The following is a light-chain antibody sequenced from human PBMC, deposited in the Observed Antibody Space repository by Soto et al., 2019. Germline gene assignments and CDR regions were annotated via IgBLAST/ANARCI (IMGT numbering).Light chain of an antibody. Sequence: DIVMTQSPDSLAVSLGERATINCKSSQSVLDGPNNKNYLAWYQQKPGQPPKLLINWASTRESGVPERFSGSGSGADFTLTITSLQAEDVAVYFCQQYFANPLTFGGGTKVEI. J-gene: IGKJ4*01. V-gene: IGKV4-1*01. CDR2: WAS. CDR1: QSVLDGPNNKNY. CDR3: QQYFANPLT.